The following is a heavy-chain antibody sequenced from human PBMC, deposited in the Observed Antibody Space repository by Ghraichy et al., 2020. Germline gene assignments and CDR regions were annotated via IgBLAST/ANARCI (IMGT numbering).Heavy chain of an antibody. D-gene: IGHD6-6*01. J-gene: IGHJ5*02. V-gene: IGHV4-39*07. CDR3: ARDLGREYSSSWFDP. CDR1: GGSISSSSYY. Sequence: GSLRLSCTVSGGSISSSSYYWGWIRQPPGKGLEWIGSIYYSGSTYYNPSLKSRVTISVDTSKNQFSLKLSSVTAADTAVYYCARDLGREYSSSWFDPWGQGTLVTVSS. CDR2: IYYSGST.